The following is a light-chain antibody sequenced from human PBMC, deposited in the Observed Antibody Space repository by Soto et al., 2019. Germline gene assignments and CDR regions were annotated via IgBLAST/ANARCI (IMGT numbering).Light chain of an antibody. Sequence: QSALTQPASVSGSPGQSITISCTGTTSDIGHYNYVSWYQHHPGKAPKLMIYEVNKRPSGVPDRFSGSKSGNTASLTVSGLQAEDEADYYCSSYAGSSNVFGTGTKVTVL. J-gene: IGLJ1*01. CDR1: TSDIGHYNY. CDR3: SSYAGSSNV. V-gene: IGLV2-8*01. CDR2: EVN.